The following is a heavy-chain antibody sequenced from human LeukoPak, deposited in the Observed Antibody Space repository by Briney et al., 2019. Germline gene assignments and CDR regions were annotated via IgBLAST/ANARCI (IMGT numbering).Heavy chain of an antibody. V-gene: IGHV3-11*04. Sequence: PGGSLRLSCAASGFTFSDYYMSWIRQAPGKGLEWVSYISSSGSTIYYADSVKGRFTISRDNAKNTLYLQMSSLRAEDTAVYYCAKENYYGMDAWGQGTTVTVSS. CDR2: ISSSGSTI. J-gene: IGHJ6*02. CDR3: AKENYYGMDA. CDR1: GFTFSDYY.